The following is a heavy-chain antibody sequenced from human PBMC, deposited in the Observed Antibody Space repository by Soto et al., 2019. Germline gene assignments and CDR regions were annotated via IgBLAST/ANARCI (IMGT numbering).Heavy chain of an antibody. CDR1: GYTFTSYG. V-gene: IGHV1-18*01. D-gene: IGHD3-22*01. Sequence: ASVKVSCKASGYTFTSYGISWVRQAPGQGLEWVGWISAHNGDTRYAQNLQGRITMTTETFTNTAYMERTSLKAEDTAVYYCARDWSRYYDSSGLMWFYWGQGTLVTVSS. CDR3: ARDWSRYYDSSGLMWFY. J-gene: IGHJ4*02. CDR2: ISAHNGDT.